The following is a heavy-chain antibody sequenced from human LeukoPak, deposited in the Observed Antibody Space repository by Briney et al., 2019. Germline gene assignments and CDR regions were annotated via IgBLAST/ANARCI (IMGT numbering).Heavy chain of an antibody. CDR2: IRSKGYGGTA. Sequence: PGGSLRLSCVASGFTFSSYWMHWVRQAPGKGLEWVGFIRSKGYGGTAEYAASVKGRFTTSRDDSKTIAYLQMNSLKTEDTAVYSCTRGPAYDGSALDYWGQGTLVTVSS. V-gene: IGHV3-49*04. J-gene: IGHJ4*02. D-gene: IGHD3-22*01. CDR1: GFTFSSYW. CDR3: TRGPAYDGSALDY.